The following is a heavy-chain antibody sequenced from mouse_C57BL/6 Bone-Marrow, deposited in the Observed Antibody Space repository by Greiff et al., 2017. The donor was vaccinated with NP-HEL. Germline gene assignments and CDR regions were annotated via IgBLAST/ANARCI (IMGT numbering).Heavy chain of an antibody. CDR3: ASHYYGSSYNY. V-gene: IGHV1-50*01. J-gene: IGHJ2*01. Sequence: QVQLQQPGAELVKPGASVKLSCKASGYTFTSYWMQWVKQRPGQGLEWIVEIDPSDSYTNYNQKFKGKATLTVDTSSSTAYMQLSILTSEDSAVYYCASHYYGSSYNYWGQGTTLTVSS. D-gene: IGHD1-1*01. CDR1: GYTFTSYW. CDR2: IDPSDSYT.